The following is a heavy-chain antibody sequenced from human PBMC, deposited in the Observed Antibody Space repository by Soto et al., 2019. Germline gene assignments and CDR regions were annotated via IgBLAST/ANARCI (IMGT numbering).Heavy chain of an antibody. D-gene: IGHD1-1*01. CDR1: GFTFSSYG. V-gene: IGHV3-30*03. J-gene: IGHJ4*02. Sequence: TGGSLRLSCAASGFTFSSYGMHWVRQAPGKGLEWVAVISYDGSNKYYADSVKGRFTISRDNAKNTLYLQMNALRVEDTGVYYCTRGPRPTSTGTGAFRGQGTLVTVSS. CDR3: TRGPRPTSTGTGAF. CDR2: ISYDGSNK.